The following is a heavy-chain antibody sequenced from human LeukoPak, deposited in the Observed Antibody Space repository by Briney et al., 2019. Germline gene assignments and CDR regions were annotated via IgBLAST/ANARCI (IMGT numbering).Heavy chain of an antibody. CDR1: GGSFSGDY. CDR3: ARVGYDSSGYYPTLFDY. V-gene: IGHV4-34*01. J-gene: IGHJ4*02. CDR2: INHSGST. D-gene: IGHD3-22*01. Sequence: SETLSLTCAVYGGSFSGDYWSWIRQPPGKGLEWIGEINHSGSTNYNPSLKSRVTISVDTSKNQFSLKLSSVTAADTAVYYCARVGYDSSGYYPTLFDYWGQGTLVTVSS.